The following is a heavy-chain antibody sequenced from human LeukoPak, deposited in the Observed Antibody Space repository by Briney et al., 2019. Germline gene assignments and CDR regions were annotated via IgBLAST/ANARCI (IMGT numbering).Heavy chain of an antibody. D-gene: IGHD3-10*01. Sequence: ASVKVSCKASGYTFTSYGISWVRQAPGQGVEWMGWIYAYNGNTNYPQKLQGRVTMTTDTSTSTAYMELRSLRSDDTAVYYCAGGSGSWENWFDPWGQGTLVTVSS. J-gene: IGHJ5*02. CDR3: AGGSGSWENWFDP. V-gene: IGHV1-18*04. CDR2: IYAYNGNT. CDR1: GYTFTSYG.